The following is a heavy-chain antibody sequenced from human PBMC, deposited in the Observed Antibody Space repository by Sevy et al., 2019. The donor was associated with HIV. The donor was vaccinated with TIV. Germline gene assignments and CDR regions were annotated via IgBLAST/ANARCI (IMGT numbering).Heavy chain of an antibody. CDR2: IKQDGSEK. CDR3: ASLYCSSTSCYSYYYYGMDV. V-gene: IGHV3-7*01. Sequence: GGSLRLSCAASGFTFSSYWMSWVRQAPGKGLEWVANIKQDGSEKYYVDSVKGRFTISRDNAKNSLYLHMNSLRAEDTAVYYCASLYCSSTSCYSYYYYGMDVWGQGTTVTVSS. CDR1: GFTFSSYW. J-gene: IGHJ6*02. D-gene: IGHD2-2*01.